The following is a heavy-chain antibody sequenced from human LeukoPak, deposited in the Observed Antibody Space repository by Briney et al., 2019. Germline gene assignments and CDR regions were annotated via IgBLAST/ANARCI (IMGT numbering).Heavy chain of an antibody. D-gene: IGHD6-6*01. J-gene: IGHJ4*02. V-gene: IGHV3-23*01. Sequence: GGSLRLSCAASGFTFSSYAMSWVRQAPGKGLEWVSAISGSGGSTYYADSVKGRFTISRDNAKNSLYLQMNSLRAEDTAVYYCASRQYSSSSFDYWGQGTLVTVSS. CDR2: ISGSGGST. CDR1: GFTFSSYA. CDR3: ASRQYSSSSFDY.